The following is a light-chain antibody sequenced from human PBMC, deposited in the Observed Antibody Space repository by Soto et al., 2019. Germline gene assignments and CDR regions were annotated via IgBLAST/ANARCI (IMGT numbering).Light chain of an antibody. V-gene: IGLV2-14*03. Sequence: QSALTQPASVSGSPGQSITISCTGTSSDVGGYNYVSWYQQQPGKAPKLLIYEVTNRPSGVSNRFSGSKSGNTASLTISVLQADDEADYYCSSFTSSTTNVIFGGGTKVTVL. J-gene: IGLJ2*01. CDR1: SSDVGGYNY. CDR2: EVT. CDR3: SSFTSSTTNVI.